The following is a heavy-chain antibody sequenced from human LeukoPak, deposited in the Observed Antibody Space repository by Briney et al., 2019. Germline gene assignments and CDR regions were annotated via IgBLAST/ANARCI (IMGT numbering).Heavy chain of an antibody. CDR2: IGSSGGGT. V-gene: IGHV3-23*01. CDR1: GLTFNNYA. CDR3: ARTRLQWEYYMDV. Sequence: GGSLRLSCEASGLTFNNYAMHWVRQSSGKGLEWVSGIGSSGGGTYYADSVKGRFTISRDTSKDTVYLQMNSLRAEDTAVYYCARTRLQWEYYMDVWGQGTTVTVSS. D-gene: IGHD1-26*01. J-gene: IGHJ6*03.